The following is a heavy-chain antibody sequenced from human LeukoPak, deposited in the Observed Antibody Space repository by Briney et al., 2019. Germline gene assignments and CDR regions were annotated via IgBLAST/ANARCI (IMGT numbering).Heavy chain of an antibody. D-gene: IGHD3-16*01. CDR3: AKDDAWGRYKD. V-gene: IGHV3-53*01. J-gene: IGHJ1*01. CDR1: GFTVSSNY. Sequence: PGGSLRLSCAASGFTVSSNYMSWVRQAPGKGLEWVSVIYSGGSTYYTDSVKGRFTISRDNSKNTVSLQMNSLRGEDTTVYYCAKDDAWGRYKDWGQGTLVTVSS. CDR2: IYSGGST.